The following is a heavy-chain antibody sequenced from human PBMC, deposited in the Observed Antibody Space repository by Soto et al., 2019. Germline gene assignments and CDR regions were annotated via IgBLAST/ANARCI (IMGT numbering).Heavy chain of an antibody. D-gene: IGHD1-26*01. CDR2: IYWDDDK. V-gene: IGHV2-5*02. CDR1: GFSLSTSGVG. CDR3: AHRPGGGSHWAY. Sequence: QITLKESGPTLVKPTQTLTLTCTFSGFSLSTSGVGVGWIRQPPGKALEWLALIYWDDDKRYSPSLKSRLTITKDTPKTQVVPTMTNMDTVDTATHYCAHRPGGGSHWAYWGQGTLVTVSS. J-gene: IGHJ4*02.